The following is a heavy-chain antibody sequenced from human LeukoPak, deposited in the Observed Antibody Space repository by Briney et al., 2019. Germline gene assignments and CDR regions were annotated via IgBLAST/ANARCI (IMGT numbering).Heavy chain of an antibody. V-gene: IGHV3-66*02. D-gene: IGHD1-7*01. J-gene: IGHJ4*02. CDR1: GFTVYSHF. CDR3: AQLPRD. Sequence: GGSLRLSCAVSGFTVYSHFMTWVRQAPGKGLEWVSVIYRDGSTYYADSVEGRFTISRDNSKNTLHLQMNSLRTEDTAVYYCAQLPRDWGQGTLVTVSS. CDR2: IYRDGST.